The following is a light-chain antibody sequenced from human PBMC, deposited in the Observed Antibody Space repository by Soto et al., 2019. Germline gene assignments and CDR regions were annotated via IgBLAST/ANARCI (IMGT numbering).Light chain of an antibody. CDR2: DVS. CDR3: SSYTSSSTVV. J-gene: IGLJ2*01. CDR1: RSDVGGYNY. Sequence: QSALTQPASVSGSPGQSSTISCTGTRSDVGGYNYVSWYQQHPGKAPKLMIYDVSNRPSGVSNRFSGSKSGNTASLTISGLQAEYQADYYCSSYTSSSTVVFGGGTQLTVL. V-gene: IGLV2-14*01.